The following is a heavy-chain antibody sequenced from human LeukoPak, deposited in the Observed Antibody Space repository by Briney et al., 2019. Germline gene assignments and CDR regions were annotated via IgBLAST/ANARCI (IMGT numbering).Heavy chain of an antibody. CDR1: GYIFTAYY. CDR2: ISAYNGNT. J-gene: IGHJ6*03. V-gene: IGHV1-18*04. CDR3: ARDFLGTLTTLYYYYYVDV. Sequence: GASVKVSCKASGYIFTAYYMHWVRQAPGQGLEWMGWISAYNGNTNYAQKLQGRVTMTTDTSTSTAYMELRSLRSDDTAVYYCARDFLGTLTTLYYYYYVDVWGKGTTVTVSS. D-gene: IGHD4-11*01.